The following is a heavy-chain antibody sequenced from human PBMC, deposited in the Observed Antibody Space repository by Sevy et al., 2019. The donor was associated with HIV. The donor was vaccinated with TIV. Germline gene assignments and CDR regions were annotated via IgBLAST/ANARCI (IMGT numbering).Heavy chain of an antibody. Sequence: SETLSLTCTVSGGSISSYYWSWIRQPPGKGLEWIGYIYYSGSTNYNPSLKSRVTISVDTSKNQFSLKLSSVTAADTAVYCCARLWQVDDDGDLQQPYYYYYYMDVWGKGTTVTVSS. V-gene: IGHV4-59*08. CDR3: ARLWQVDDDGDLQQPYYYYYYMDV. J-gene: IGHJ6*03. D-gene: IGHD4-17*01. CDR2: IYYSGST. CDR1: GGSISSYY.